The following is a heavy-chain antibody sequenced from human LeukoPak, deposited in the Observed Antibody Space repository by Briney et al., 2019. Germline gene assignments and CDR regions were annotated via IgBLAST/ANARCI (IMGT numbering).Heavy chain of an antibody. D-gene: IGHD1-26*01. V-gene: IGHV4-39*01. CDR3: ARRGGSGRAFDY. Sequence: PSETLSPTCSVSGASISGGTYYWGWIRQPPGKGLEWIGSIYYTGSTYDNPSLKSRVTISVDTSKNQFSLKLSSVTAADTAVYYCARRGGSGRAFDYWGQGTLVTVSS. CDR1: GASISGGTYY. CDR2: IYYTGST. J-gene: IGHJ4*02.